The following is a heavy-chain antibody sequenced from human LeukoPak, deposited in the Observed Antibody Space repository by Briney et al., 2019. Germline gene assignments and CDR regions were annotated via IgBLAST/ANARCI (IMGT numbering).Heavy chain of an antibody. D-gene: IGHD4-17*01. CDR3: TRMTTGHDY. CDR1: GVSFNDYY. Sequence: PSETLSLTCAVSGVSFNDYYWSWVRQTPGKGLGWIGEINHSEYTNDSPSLKSRVTLSIDTSRKQFSLNLRSVTVADTGIYYCTRMTTGHDYWGQGTLVTVSS. V-gene: IGHV4-34*01. CDR2: INHSEYT. J-gene: IGHJ4*02.